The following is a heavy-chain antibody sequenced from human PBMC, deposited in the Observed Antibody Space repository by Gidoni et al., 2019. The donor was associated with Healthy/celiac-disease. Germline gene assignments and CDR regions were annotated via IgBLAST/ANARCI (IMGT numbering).Heavy chain of an antibody. Sequence: QVQLQESGPCLVKPSGTLSLTCAVSGGSITSSNCWSWVRQPPGKGLEWIGEIYHRGSTNYNPSLKSGVTISVDKSKNQFSLKLSAVTAADTAVYYCARALYCSSTSCYGGGLVDYWGQGTLVTVSS. CDR2: IYHRGST. J-gene: IGHJ4*02. CDR1: GGSITSSNC. D-gene: IGHD2-2*01. V-gene: IGHV4-4*02. CDR3: ARALYCSSTSCYGGGLVDY.